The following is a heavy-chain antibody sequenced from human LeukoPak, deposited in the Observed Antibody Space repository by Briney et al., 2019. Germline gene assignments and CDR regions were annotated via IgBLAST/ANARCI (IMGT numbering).Heavy chain of an antibody. J-gene: IGHJ2*01. Sequence: SETLSLTCAVSGGSISSGGYSWSWIRQPPGKGLEWIGYIYHSGSTYYNPSLKSRVTISVDRSKNQFSLKPSSVTAADTAVYCCARNPVVPAAIRAHWYFDLWGRGTLVTVSS. CDR1: GGSISSGGYS. D-gene: IGHD2-2*01. V-gene: IGHV4-30-2*01. CDR3: ARNPVVPAAIRAHWYFDL. CDR2: IYHSGST.